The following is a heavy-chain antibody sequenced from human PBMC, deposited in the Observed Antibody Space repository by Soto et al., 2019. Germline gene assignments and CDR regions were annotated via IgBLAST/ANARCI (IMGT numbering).Heavy chain of an antibody. V-gene: IGHV4-34*01. Sequence: SETLSLTCAVYGGSFSGYYWSWIRQPPGKGLEWIGEINHSGSTNYNPSLKSRVTISVDTSKNQFSLKLSSVTAADTAVYYCARETGRYYYYMDVWGKGTTVTVSS. CDR1: GGSFSGYY. J-gene: IGHJ6*03. CDR3: ARETGRYYYYMDV. CDR2: INHSGST.